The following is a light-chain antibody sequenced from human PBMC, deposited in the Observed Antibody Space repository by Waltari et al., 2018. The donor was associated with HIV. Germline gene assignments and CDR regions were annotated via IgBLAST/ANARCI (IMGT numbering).Light chain of an antibody. V-gene: IGLV1-47*01. Sequence: QSVLTQPPSASGTPGQRVTISCSGSSSNIEFNYVYWYQQVPGTAPKLLIYKNDQWPSGVPDRFSASKSGTSASLVISGLRSEDEADYYCAAGDDRLSGRVFGTGTRVTVL. CDR2: KND. CDR1: SSNIEFNY. J-gene: IGLJ1*01. CDR3: AAGDDRLSGRV.